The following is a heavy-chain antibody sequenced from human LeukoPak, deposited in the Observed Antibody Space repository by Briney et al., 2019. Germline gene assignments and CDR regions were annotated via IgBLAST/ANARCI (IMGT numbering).Heavy chain of an antibody. CDR1: GFTFSSYS. V-gene: IGHV3-48*01. D-gene: IGHD4/OR15-4a*01. CDR2: ISSSSTI. CDR3: ARDLTADY. J-gene: IGHJ4*02. Sequence: GRSLRLSCAASGFTFSSYSMNWVRQAPGKGLEWVSYISSSSTIYYADSVKGRFTISRDNAKNSLYLQMNSLRAEDTAVYYCARDLTADYWGQGTLVTVSS.